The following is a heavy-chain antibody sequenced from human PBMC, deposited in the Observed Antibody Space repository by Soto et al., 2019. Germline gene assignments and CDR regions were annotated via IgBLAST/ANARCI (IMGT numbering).Heavy chain of an antibody. Sequence: QVQLVESGGGVVQPGRSLRLSCAASGFTFSSYGMHWVRQAPGKGLEWVAVISYDGSNKYYADSVKGRFTISRDNSKNTLYLQMNSLRAEDTAVYYCAKDSMRPNYDILTGYYNPGWDLDYWGQGTLVTVSS. CDR1: GFTFSSYG. CDR3: AKDSMRPNYDILTGYYNPGWDLDY. V-gene: IGHV3-30*18. CDR2: ISYDGSNK. J-gene: IGHJ4*02. D-gene: IGHD3-9*01.